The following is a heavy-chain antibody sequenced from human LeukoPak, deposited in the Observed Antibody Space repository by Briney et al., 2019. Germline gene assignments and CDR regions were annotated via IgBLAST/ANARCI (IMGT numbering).Heavy chain of an antibody. CDR3: ARTVPGYPDDYFDY. CDR1: GSTLSANG. D-gene: IGHD6-19*01. Sequence: PGGSLSLPWAPPGSTLSANGRGWARQPPGKGRGRGAHMNQDGSAIYSVDSVKGRFTISRDNDKNSLYLQMNGLTVADTAVYYCARTVPGYPDDYFDYWGQGTLVTVSS. CDR2: MNQDGSAI. J-gene: IGHJ4*02. V-gene: IGHV3-7*01.